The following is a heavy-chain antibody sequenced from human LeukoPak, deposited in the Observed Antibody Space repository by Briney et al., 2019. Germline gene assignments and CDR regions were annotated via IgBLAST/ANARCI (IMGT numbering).Heavy chain of an antibody. J-gene: IGHJ6*02. Sequence: SVKVSCKASGGTFSSYAISWVRQAPGQGLEWMGRIIPILGIANYAQKFQGRVTITADKSTSTAYMELSSLRSEDTAVYYCARPLYDSSGYPRNYYCGMDVWGQGTTVTVSS. CDR2: IIPILGIA. CDR1: GGTFSSYA. D-gene: IGHD3-22*01. CDR3: ARPLYDSSGYPRNYYCGMDV. V-gene: IGHV1-69*04.